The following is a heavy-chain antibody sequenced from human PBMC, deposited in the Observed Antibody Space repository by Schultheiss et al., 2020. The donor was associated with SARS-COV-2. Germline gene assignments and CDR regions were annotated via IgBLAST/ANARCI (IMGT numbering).Heavy chain of an antibody. CDR1: GGSISSYY. CDR2: INHSGST. V-gene: IGHV4-59*12. CDR3: ARSAGTTNWFDP. J-gene: IGHJ5*02. D-gene: IGHD1-7*01. Sequence: SETLSLTCTVSGGSISSYYWSWIRQPAGKGLEWIGEINHSGSTNYNPSLKSRVTISVDTSKNQFSLKLSSVTAADTAVYYCARSAGTTNWFDPWGQGTLVTVSS.